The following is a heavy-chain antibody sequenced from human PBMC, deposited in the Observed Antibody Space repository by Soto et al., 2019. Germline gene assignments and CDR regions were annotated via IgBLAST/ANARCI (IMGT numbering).Heavy chain of an antibody. V-gene: IGHV4-34*01. CDR1: GGSFSGYY. J-gene: IGHJ4*02. D-gene: IGHD3-3*01. CDR3: ARDSFPYYDFWSGYYDY. Sequence: SETLSLTCAVYGGSFSGYYWSWIRQPPGKGLEWIGEINHSGSTNYNPSLKSRVAISVDTSKNQFSLKLSSVTAADTAVYYCARDSFPYYDFWSGYYDYWGQGTLVTVSS. CDR2: INHSGST.